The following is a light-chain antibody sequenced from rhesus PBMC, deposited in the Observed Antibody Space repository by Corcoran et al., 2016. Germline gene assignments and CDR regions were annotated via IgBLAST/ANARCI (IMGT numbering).Light chain of an antibody. CDR2: GAS. CDR3: PKYIRSHFT. CDR1: KSVSSY. J-gene: IGKJ3*01. V-gene: IGKV3-53*01. Sequence: QVILTQAPATLSLSPGERATLSCRASKSVSSYLAWYQQKPGQAPRLLIYGASRRATGIPDRFSGSGSGTAFTLTILSLEPSDFALYYCPKYIRSHFTFGPWTKLDIK.